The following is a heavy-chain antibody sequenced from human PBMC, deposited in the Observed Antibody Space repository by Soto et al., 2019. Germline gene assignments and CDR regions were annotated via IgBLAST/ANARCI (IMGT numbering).Heavy chain of an antibody. CDR2: IWYDGSNK. Sequence: GGSLRLSCAASGFTFSSYGMHWVRQAPGKGLEWVAVIWYDGSNKYYADSVKGRFTISRDNSKNTLYLQMNSLRAEDTAVYYCARDLPVGAADFDYWGQGTLVTVSS. CDR3: ARDLPVGAADFDY. V-gene: IGHV3-33*01. J-gene: IGHJ4*02. CDR1: GFTFSSYG. D-gene: IGHD1-26*01.